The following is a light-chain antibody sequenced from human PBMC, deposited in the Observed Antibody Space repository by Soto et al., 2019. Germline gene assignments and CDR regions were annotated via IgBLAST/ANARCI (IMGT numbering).Light chain of an antibody. CDR3: QQYNNWPGWT. CDR2: GAS. V-gene: IGKV3-15*01. Sequence: EIVMTQSPATLSVSPGERATLSCRASQSVSSNLAWYQQKPGQAPRLLIYGASTRSTGIPARFSGSGSGTEFTLTISSLQYEDFAVYYCQQYNNWPGWTLGQWTKVEIK. J-gene: IGKJ1*01. CDR1: QSVSSN.